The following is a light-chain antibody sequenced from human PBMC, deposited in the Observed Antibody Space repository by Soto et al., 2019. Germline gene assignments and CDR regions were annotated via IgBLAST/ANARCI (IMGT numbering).Light chain of an antibody. CDR2: GAS. J-gene: IGKJ1*01. CDR1: HTIATY. V-gene: IGKV1-39*01. Sequence: EIQMTQSPASLSASVGERVTLTCRASHTIATYLNWYQHRPGKAPKLLIYGASALQSGVPSRFSSSGSGTDFTLTISSLQVEDFATYYCQHSYNTPRTFGQGTRVDIK. CDR3: QHSYNTPRT.